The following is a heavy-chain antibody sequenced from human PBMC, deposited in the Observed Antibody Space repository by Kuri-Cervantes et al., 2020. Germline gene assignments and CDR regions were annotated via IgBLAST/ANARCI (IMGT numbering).Heavy chain of an antibody. CDR2: ISWDGGST. V-gene: IGHV3-43D*04. J-gene: IGHJ4*02. CDR1: GFTFSSYG. D-gene: IGHD2-8*01. CDR3: ARGVGKMVYAILGR. Sequence: LSLTCAASGFTFSSYGMHWVRQAPGKGLEWVSLISWDGGSTYYADSVKGRFTISRDNSKNSLYLQMNSLRAEDTALYYCARGVGKMVYAILGRWGQGTLVTVSS.